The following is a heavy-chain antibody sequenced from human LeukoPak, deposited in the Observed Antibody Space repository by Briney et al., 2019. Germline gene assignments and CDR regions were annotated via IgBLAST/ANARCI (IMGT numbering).Heavy chain of an antibody. V-gene: IGHV4-59*12. Sequence: SGTLSLTCTVSGNNYWSWIRQPPGKGLGWVGYIYYSRNTNYNPSLKSRVTISVDTSKKQFSLKLSSVTAADKAVYYCARSCRIMDIVATIRARLGGNGFDIWGQGTMVTVSS. CDR3: ARSCRIMDIVATIRARLGGNGFDI. CDR2: IYYSRNT. J-gene: IGHJ3*02. CDR1: GNNY. D-gene: IGHD5-12*01.